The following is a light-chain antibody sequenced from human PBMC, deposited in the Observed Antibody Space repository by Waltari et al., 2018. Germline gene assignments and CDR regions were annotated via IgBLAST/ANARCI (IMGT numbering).Light chain of an antibody. CDR2: AAS. CDR1: QGISSN. J-gene: IGKJ5*01. Sequence: IQLTQSPSSLSASVGDRVTITCSASQGISSNLDWYQQKPGKAPKLLISAASTLQSGVPLRFSGSGSVTDFTLTISSLQPEDFATYYCQQLNSYPITFGQGTRLEIK. CDR3: QQLNSYPIT. V-gene: IGKV1-9*01.